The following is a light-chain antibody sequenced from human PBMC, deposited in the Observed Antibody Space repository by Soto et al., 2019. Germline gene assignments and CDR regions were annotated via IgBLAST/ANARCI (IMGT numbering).Light chain of an antibody. CDR3: QQSYSTPNT. CDR1: QSINSY. V-gene: IGKV1-39*01. Sequence: DIQMTQSPSSLSTSVGDRVTITCRASQSINSYVNWYQQKRGKAPKRLLYAASTLQRGVPSRFSGSGSGTDFTLTISSLQPEDFATYYCQQSYSTPNTFGQGTKLEIK. J-gene: IGKJ2*01. CDR2: AAS.